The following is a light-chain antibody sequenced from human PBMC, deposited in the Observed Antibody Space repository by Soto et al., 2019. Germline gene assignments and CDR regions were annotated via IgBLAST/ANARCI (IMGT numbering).Light chain of an antibody. CDR2: DAS. V-gene: IGKV1-5*01. Sequence: DSQITQSPSPLSASIGDRVTLTVWASQSLTTWLAWYQQKPGKAPTLLIYDASSLASGVPSRFSGSGSGTEFTLTISSLQPDDFATYYCQQLNSYPLTFGGGTKVDIK. CDR3: QQLNSYPLT. CDR1: QSLTTW. J-gene: IGKJ4*01.